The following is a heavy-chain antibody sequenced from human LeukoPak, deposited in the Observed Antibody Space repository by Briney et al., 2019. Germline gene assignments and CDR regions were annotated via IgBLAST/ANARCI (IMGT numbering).Heavy chain of an antibody. CDR2: IHHRGTT. CDR3: SRETAGTTIDF. CDR1: GFAIGSNDF. J-gene: IGHJ4*02. V-gene: IGHV4-38-2*02. Sequence: WETLTLTCTDTGFAIGSNDFWGGRREPRGKGVEWIGSIHHRGTTYYNPSLKGRLTISLDTSKNQFSLNLTSVTASDTAVYYCSRETAGTTIDFWGQGRLVAVSS. D-gene: IGHD3-10*01.